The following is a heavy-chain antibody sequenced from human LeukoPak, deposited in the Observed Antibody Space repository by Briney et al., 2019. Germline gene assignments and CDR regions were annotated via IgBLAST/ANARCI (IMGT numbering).Heavy chain of an antibody. D-gene: IGHD3-10*01. CDR3: ARTWGSGRKTSAFDY. CDR1: GGSISSSSHY. Sequence: SSETLSLTCTVSGGSISSSSHYWGWIRQPPGKGLEWIGEINHSGSTNYNPSLKSRVTISVDTSKNQFSLKLSSVTAADTAVYYCARTWGSGRKTSAFDYWGQGTLVTVSS. CDR2: INHSGST. J-gene: IGHJ4*02. V-gene: IGHV4-39*07.